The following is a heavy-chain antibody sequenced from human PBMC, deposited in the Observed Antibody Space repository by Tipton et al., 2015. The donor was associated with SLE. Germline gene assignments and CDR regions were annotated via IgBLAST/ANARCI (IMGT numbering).Heavy chain of an antibody. J-gene: IGHJ5*02. CDR3: ARGYYYDTTGYRSWMNP. V-gene: IGHV4-59*08. CDR1: GGSISGYY. Sequence: TLSLTCTVSGGSISGYYWNWIRQPPGKGLEWIGYIYFSGSTNYSPSLRSRVAISLDTSKNQFSLNLNSVTAADTAVYYCARGYYYDTTGYRSWMNPWGQGTLVTVSS. CDR2: IYFSGST. D-gene: IGHD3-22*01.